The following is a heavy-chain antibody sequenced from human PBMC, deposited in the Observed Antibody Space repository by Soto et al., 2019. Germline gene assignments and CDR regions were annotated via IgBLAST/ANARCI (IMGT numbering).Heavy chain of an antibody. V-gene: IGHV4-31*03. D-gene: IGHD6-19*01. J-gene: IGHJ1*01. CDR3: AIAVADPEYFQH. Sequence: SETLPLTCSVSGGYIRSGGYYWSWIRQHPGKGLEWIGYIYYSGSTYYNPSLKSRVTISVDTSKNQFSLKLSSVTAADTAVYYCAIAVADPEYFQHWGQGTLVTVSS. CDR1: GGYIRSGGYY. CDR2: IYYSGST.